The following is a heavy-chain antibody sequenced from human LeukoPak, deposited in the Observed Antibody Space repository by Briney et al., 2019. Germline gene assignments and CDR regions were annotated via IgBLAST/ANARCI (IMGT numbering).Heavy chain of an antibody. CDR3: ARDTVGATISPRSDWFDP. Sequence: SETLSLTCTVSGGSISSSSYYWGWIRQPPGKGLEWIGSIYHSGSTYYNPSLKSRVTISVDTSKNQFSLKLSSVTAADTAVYYCARDTVGATISPRSDWFDPWGQGTLVTVSS. D-gene: IGHD1-26*01. V-gene: IGHV4-39*07. CDR1: GGSISSSSYY. J-gene: IGHJ5*02. CDR2: IYHSGST.